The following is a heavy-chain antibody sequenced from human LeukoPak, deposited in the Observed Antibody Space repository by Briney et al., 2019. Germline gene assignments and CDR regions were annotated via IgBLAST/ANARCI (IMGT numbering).Heavy chain of an antibody. Sequence: ASVKVSCKASGYTFTSYGISWVRQAPGQGLEWMGWINTNTGNPTYAQGFTGRFVFSLDTSVSTAYLQISSLKAEDTAVYYCAREAYSSGWYDSTNWFDPWGQGTLVTVSS. CDR2: INTNTGNP. CDR1: GYTFTSYG. V-gene: IGHV7-4-1*02. CDR3: AREAYSSGWYDSTNWFDP. D-gene: IGHD6-19*01. J-gene: IGHJ5*02.